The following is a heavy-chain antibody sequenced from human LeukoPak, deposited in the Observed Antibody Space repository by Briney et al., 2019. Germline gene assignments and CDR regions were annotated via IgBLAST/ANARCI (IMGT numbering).Heavy chain of an antibody. CDR3: AKVIRGGYGMDV. D-gene: IGHD3-10*01. Sequence: GGSLRLSCAASGFTFSSLGMNWVRQAPGKGLEWVSYISDSSSLTYYADSVKGRFTISRDNVKNSLSLQLNSLRDEDTAVYFCAKVIRGGYGMDVWGQGTTVTVSS. J-gene: IGHJ6*02. CDR1: GFTFSSLG. V-gene: IGHV3-48*02. CDR2: ISDSSSLT.